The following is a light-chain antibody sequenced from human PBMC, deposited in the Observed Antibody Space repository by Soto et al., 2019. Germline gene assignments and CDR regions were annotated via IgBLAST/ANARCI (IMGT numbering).Light chain of an antibody. CDR2: TNK. V-gene: IGLV1-44*01. CDR3: AAWDDSLKGCV. CDR1: TPKIGVNT. J-gene: IGLJ1*01. Sequence: QSVLTQPPSASGTPGQWFTIWFSGSTPKIGVNTVSWYQPLPTKATTFLIYTNKFRPSGVSNRFSGYRSGTSASLAISGLQSEDEADYYCAAWDDSLKGCVFGSGTKVTVL.